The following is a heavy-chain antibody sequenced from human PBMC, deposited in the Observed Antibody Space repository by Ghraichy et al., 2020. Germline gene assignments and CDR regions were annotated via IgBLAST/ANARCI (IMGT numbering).Heavy chain of an antibody. V-gene: IGHV3-48*03. D-gene: IGHD2-15*01. CDR2: ISSSGTSI. Sequence: GGSLRLSCAASGFSFSSYEMNWVRQAPGKGLEWLSYISSSGTSIYYADSVEGRFTISRDNAKSSLYLQMNSLSAEDSAVDYCASTDCSGGKCYFRLLGYWGQGTLVSVSS. CDR3: ASTDCSGGKCYFRLLGY. CDR1: GFSFSSYE. J-gene: IGHJ4*02.